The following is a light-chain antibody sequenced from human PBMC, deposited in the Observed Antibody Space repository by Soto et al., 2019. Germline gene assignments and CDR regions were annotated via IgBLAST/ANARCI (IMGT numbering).Light chain of an antibody. J-gene: IGKJ1*01. CDR3: QQYNSYPRT. V-gene: IGKV1-5*01. CDR2: DAS. Sequence: DIQMTQSPSTLPASVGDRVTITCRASQSISSWLAWYQQKPGKAPKLLIYDASSLESGVPSRFSGSGSGTEFTLTISSLQPDDFATYYCQQYNSYPRTFGQGTKVDNK. CDR1: QSISSW.